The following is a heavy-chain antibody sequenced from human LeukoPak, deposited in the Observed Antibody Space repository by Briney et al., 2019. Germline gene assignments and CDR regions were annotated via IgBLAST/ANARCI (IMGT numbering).Heavy chain of an antibody. CDR2: IYTSGST. D-gene: IGHD4-17*01. V-gene: IGHV4-61*02. J-gene: IGHJ4*02. CDR3: ARYDYGDYGDY. Sequence: KTSETPSLTCTVSGGSISSGSYYWSWIRQPAGKGLEWIGRIYTSGSTNCNPSLKSRVTISVDTSKNQFSLKLSSVTAADTAVYYCARYDYGDYGDYWGQGTLVTVSS. CDR1: GGSISSGSYY.